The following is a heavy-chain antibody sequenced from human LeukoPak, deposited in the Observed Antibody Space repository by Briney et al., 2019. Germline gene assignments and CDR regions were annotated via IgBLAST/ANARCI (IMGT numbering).Heavy chain of an antibody. J-gene: IGHJ5*02. V-gene: IGHV3-23*01. Sequence: GGSLRLSCAASGFTFSSYAMSWVRQAPGKGLEWVSAISGSGGSTYYADSVKGRFTISRDNSKNTLYLRMNSLRAEDTAVYYCAKDKTMVRGVIIRNWFDPWGQGTLVTVSS. D-gene: IGHD3-10*01. CDR3: AKDKTMVRGVIIRNWFDP. CDR2: ISGSGGST. CDR1: GFTFSSYA.